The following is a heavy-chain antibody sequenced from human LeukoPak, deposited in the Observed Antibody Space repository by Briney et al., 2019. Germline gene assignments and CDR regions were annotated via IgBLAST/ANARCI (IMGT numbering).Heavy chain of an antibody. Sequence: GGSLRLSCAASGFTFSSYAMSWVRQAPGKGLEWVSYISSSSSTIYYADSVKGRFTISRDNAKNSLYLQMSSLRDEDTAVYYCARGGYCSSTSCYGYYYYGMDVWGQGTTVTVSS. V-gene: IGHV3-48*02. D-gene: IGHD2-2*01. CDR3: ARGGYCSSTSCYGYYYYGMDV. CDR1: GFTFSSYA. J-gene: IGHJ6*02. CDR2: ISSSSSTI.